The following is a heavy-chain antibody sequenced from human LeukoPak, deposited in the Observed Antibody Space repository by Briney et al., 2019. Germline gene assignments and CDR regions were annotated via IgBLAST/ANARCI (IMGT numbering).Heavy chain of an antibody. V-gene: IGHV4-34*01. CDR3: ASLHQYYYDGSGYYSTPGGDAFDI. CDR1: GGSFSGYY. J-gene: IGHJ3*02. D-gene: IGHD3-22*01. Sequence: SETLSLTCAVYGGSFSGYYWSWIRQPPGKGLEWIGEINHSGSTNYNPSLKSRVTISVDTSKNQFSLKLSSVTAADTAVYYCASLHQYYYDGSGYYSTPGGDAFDIWGQGTMVTVST. CDR2: INHSGST.